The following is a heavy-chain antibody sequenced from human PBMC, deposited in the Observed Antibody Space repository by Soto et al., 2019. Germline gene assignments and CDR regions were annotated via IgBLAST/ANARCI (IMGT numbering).Heavy chain of an antibody. CDR3: AISSSWSYNWFDP. V-gene: IGHV4-39*01. D-gene: IGHD6-13*01. J-gene: IGHJ5*02. CDR2: IYYSGST. CDR1: GGSISSSSYY. Sequence: PSETLSLTCTVSGGSISSSSYYWGWIRQPPGKGLEWIGSIYYSGSTYYNPSLKSRVTISVDTSKNQFSLKLSSVTAADTAVYYCAISSSWSYNWFDPWGQGTLVTVSS.